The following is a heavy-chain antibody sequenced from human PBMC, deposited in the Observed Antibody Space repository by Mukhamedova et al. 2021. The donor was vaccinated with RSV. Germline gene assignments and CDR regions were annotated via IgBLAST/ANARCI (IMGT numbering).Heavy chain of an antibody. Sequence: VRQPPGKGPEWVSHIDSDGSATRYADAVKGRFTVSRDNAKNTLYLQMNSLRIEDTAVYYCARAGLGATIDDHFDSWGQGTLVTVS. D-gene: IGHD1-26*01. CDR2: IDSDGSAT. V-gene: IGHV3-74*01. J-gene: IGHJ4*02. CDR3: ARAGLGATIDDHFDS.